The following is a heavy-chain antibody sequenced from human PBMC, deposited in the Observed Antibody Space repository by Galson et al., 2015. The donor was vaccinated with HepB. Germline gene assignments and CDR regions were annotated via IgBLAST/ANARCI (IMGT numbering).Heavy chain of an antibody. J-gene: IGHJ4*02. V-gene: IGHV3-9*01. CDR2: ISWNSGSI. CDR1: EFTFDDYA. D-gene: IGHD1-26*01. Sequence: SLRLSCAASEFTFDDYAMHWVRQAPGKGLEWVSGISWNSGSIGYADSVKGRFTISRDNAKSSLYLQMNSLRAEDTALYYCAKERGIVGALYLRSFDYWGQGTLVTVSS. CDR3: AKERGIVGALYLRSFDY.